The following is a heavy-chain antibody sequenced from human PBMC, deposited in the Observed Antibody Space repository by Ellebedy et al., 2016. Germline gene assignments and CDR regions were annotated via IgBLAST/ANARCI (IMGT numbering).Heavy chain of an antibody. CDR1: GGSFSGYY. D-gene: IGHD4-17*01. Sequence: GSLRLSCAVYGGSFSGYYWSWIRQPPGKGLEWIGYIHYTGSTTYNPSLKSRVTISLDTSKNQFSLQLTSLTAADTAVYYCTRGKPDGDSDYWGQGTLVTVSS. V-gene: IGHV4-59*01. CDR3: TRGKPDGDSDY. J-gene: IGHJ4*02. CDR2: IHYTGST.